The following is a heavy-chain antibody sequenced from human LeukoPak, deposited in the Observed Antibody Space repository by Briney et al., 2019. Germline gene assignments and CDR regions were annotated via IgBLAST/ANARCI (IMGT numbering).Heavy chain of an antibody. V-gene: IGHV4-34*01. CDR3: ARSYLGRTLFDY. Sequence: SETLSLTCAVYGGSFSGYYWSRIRQPPGKGLEWIGEINHSGSTNYNPSLKSQVTISVDTSKNQFSLKLSSVTAADTAVYYCARSYLGRTLFDYWGQGTLVTVSS. CDR1: GGSFSGYY. CDR2: INHSGST. D-gene: IGHD3-16*01. J-gene: IGHJ4*02.